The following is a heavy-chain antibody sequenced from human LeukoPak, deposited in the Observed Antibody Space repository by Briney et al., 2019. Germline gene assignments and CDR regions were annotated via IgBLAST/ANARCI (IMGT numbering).Heavy chain of an antibody. D-gene: IGHD1-26*01. CDR3: ARDATSWAFDI. CDR2: INHSGFT. Sequence: SETLSLTCAVYGGSFSGYYWSWIRQSPGKGLEWIGAINHSGFTNYNSSLKSRITLSVDTSKNRFSLKVTSVTAADTAVYFCARDATSWAFDIWGQGTMVIVSS. CDR1: GGSFSGYY. J-gene: IGHJ3*02. V-gene: IGHV4-34*01.